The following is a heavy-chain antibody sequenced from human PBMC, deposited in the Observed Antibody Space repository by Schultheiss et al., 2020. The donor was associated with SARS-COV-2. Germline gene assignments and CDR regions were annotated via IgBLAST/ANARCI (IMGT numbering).Heavy chain of an antibody. CDR2: IYYSGST. CDR1: GYSISSGYY. Sequence: SETLSLTCAVSGYSISSGYYWSWIRKPPGKGLEWIGYIYYSGSTNYNPSLKSLVVISVDTSKNQFSLKLSSVTAADTAVYYCASAVVVVTATTDAFDIWGQGTMVTVSS. J-gene: IGHJ3*02. CDR3: ASAVVVVTATTDAFDI. V-gene: IGHV4-38-2*01. D-gene: IGHD2-21*02.